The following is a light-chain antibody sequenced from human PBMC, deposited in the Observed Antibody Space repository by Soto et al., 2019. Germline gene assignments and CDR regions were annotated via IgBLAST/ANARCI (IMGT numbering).Light chain of an antibody. CDR3: QQYGSAPYT. CDR2: GAS. V-gene: IGKV3-20*01. Sequence: EIVLTQSPGALSLSPGERATLSCRASQNVSSTSLAWYQQKPGQAPRLLIYGASSRATGIPDRFSGSRSGTNFTLTISRLEPEDFAVYFCQQYGSAPYTFGQGTKLEIK. CDR1: QNVSSTS. J-gene: IGKJ2*01.